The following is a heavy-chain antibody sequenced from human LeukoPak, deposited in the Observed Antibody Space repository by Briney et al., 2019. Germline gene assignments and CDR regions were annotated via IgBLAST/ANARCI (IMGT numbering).Heavy chain of an antibody. CDR2: IKSDGSIT. D-gene: IGHD2-21*02. CDR3: ARDGFLGPVTAYLDY. Sequence: GGSLRLSCAASGFTFSGYAMHWVRQAPGKGLVWVSRIKSDGSITSYADSVMGRSTISRDNDRNTLLLEMNSLRAEDSAVYYCARDGFLGPVTAYLDYWGQGTPVSVSS. V-gene: IGHV3-74*01. CDR1: GFTFSGYA. J-gene: IGHJ4*02.